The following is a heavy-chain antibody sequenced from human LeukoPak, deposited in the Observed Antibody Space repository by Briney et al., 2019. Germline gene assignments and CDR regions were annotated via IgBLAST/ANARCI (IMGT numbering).Heavy chain of an antibody. V-gene: IGHV1-69*13. J-gene: IGHJ4*02. Sequence: EASVKVSCKASGGTFSSYAISWVRQAPGQGLEWMGGIIPIFGTANYAQKFQGRVTITADESTSTAYMELSSLRSEDTAVYYCAKSSGGRQAHDYWGQGTLVTVSS. CDR3: AKSSGGRQAHDY. CDR2: IIPIFGTA. D-gene: IGHD2-15*01. CDR1: GGTFSSYA.